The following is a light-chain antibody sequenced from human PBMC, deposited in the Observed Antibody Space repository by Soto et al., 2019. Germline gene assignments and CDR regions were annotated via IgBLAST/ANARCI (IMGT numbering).Light chain of an antibody. Sequence: EIAMTQSPCTLSVSPGETATLSCSLSQSVSSNLAWYQQKPGQPPRLLIYGASVRATGIPARFRGSGSGTEFTLTISSLQSEDFAVYYCQQYDNWPPFTFGQGTRLEIK. V-gene: IGKV3-15*01. CDR1: QSVSSN. CDR2: GAS. CDR3: QQYDNWPPFT. J-gene: IGKJ5*01.